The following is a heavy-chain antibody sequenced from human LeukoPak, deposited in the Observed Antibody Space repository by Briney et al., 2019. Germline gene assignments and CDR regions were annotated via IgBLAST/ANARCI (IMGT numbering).Heavy chain of an antibody. CDR2: IIPIFGTA. CDR1: GGTFSSYA. V-gene: IGHV1-69*13. D-gene: IGHD4-17*01. Sequence: SVKVSCKASGGTFSSYAISWVRQAPGQGLEWMGGIIPIFGTANYAQKFQGRVTITADESTSTAYMELSSLRSEDTAVYYCARDNYGDYPFDYWGQGTLVTVSS. CDR3: ARDNYGDYPFDY. J-gene: IGHJ4*02.